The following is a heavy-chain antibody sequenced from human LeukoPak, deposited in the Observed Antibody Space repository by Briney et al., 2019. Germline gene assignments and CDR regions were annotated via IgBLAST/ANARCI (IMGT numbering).Heavy chain of an antibody. V-gene: IGHV3-15*01. CDR2: VQDTVSGGTI. D-gene: IGHD6-19*01. J-gene: IGHJ4*02. CDR1: GFTFNNAW. CDR3: ATYSSGWSFSN. Sequence: PGRSLRLSCAASGFTFNNAWMTWVRQAPGKGLEWVGRVQDTVSGGTIDYAAPVKGRFTISRDDSKNTLYLQMNSLRSEDSALYYCATYSSGWSFSNWGQGTLVTVSS.